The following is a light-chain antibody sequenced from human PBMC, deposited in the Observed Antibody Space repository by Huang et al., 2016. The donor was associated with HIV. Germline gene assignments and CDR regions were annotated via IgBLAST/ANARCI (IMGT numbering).Light chain of an antibody. CDR2: AAS. J-gene: IGKJ1*01. Sequence: DIQMTQSPSSLSASVGERVTITCRTSQNSKTYLNWYQHKPGKAPDLLIYAASSLRSGVPSMFIASGSGTECTFTISSLQSDDFATYYCQESYSTPWTFGQGTKVEIK. V-gene: IGKV1-39*01. CDR3: QESYSTPWT. CDR1: QNSKTY.